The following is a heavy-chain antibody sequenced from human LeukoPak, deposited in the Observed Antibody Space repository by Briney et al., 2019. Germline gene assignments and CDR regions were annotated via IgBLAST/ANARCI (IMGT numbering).Heavy chain of an antibody. CDR3: ARLPYSNSVYYYYYYMDV. V-gene: IGHV3-11*04. CDR2: IRSSGSTI. Sequence: GGSLRLSCAAYGFTFSDYYMSWIRQAPGEGLEWVSYIRSSGSTIYYADSVKGRFTISRDNAKNSLYLQVNSLRAEDTAVYYCARLPYSNSVYYYYYYMDVWGKGTTVTVSS. CDR1: GFTFSDYY. J-gene: IGHJ6*03. D-gene: IGHD4-11*01.